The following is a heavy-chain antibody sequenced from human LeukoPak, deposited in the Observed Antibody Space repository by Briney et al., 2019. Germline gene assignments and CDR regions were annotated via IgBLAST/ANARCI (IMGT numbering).Heavy chain of an antibody. CDR1: GGSISSYSYY. CDR3: ARIPSYYYFYMDV. V-gene: IGHV4-39*01. J-gene: IGHJ6*03. CDR2: IYYSGSS. D-gene: IGHD2-21*01. Sequence: SETLSLTCTVSGGSISSYSYYWGWIRQPLGKGLEWIGSIYYSGSSYYNPSLKSRVTISVDTSKNQFSLLLTSVTAAETAVYYCARIPSYYYFYMDVWGKGTTVTVSS.